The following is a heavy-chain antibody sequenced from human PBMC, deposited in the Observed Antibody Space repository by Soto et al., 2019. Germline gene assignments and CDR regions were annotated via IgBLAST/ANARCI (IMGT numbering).Heavy chain of an antibody. J-gene: IGHJ4*02. CDR3: AKGAGVTGTDY. Sequence: ESGGGVVQPGRSLRLSCAASGFTFSSYGMHWVRQAPGKGLEWVAVISYDGSNKYYADSVKGRFTISRDNSKNTLYLQMNSLRAEDTAVYYCAKGAGVTGTDYWGQGTLVTVSS. D-gene: IGHD5-18*01. CDR1: GFTFSSYG. V-gene: IGHV3-30*18. CDR2: ISYDGSNK.